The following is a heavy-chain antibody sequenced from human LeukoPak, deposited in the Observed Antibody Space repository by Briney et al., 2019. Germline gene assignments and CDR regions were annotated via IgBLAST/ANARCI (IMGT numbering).Heavy chain of an antibody. V-gene: IGHV4-59*01. Sequence: SETLSLTCTVSGGSISSYYWSWVRQPPGKGLEWIGYIYYSGSTNYNPSLKSRVTISVDTSKNQFSLKLSSMTAADTAMYYCARHVAVLDWFDPWGQGTLVTVSS. CDR2: IYYSGST. CDR3: ARHVAVLDWFDP. D-gene: IGHD6-19*01. J-gene: IGHJ5*02. CDR1: GGSISSYY.